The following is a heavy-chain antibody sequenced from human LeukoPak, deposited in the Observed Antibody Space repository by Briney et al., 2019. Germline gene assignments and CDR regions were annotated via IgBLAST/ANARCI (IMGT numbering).Heavy chain of an antibody. CDR1: GGTFSSYA. CDR3: ARGPDYSNYESWFDP. V-gene: IGHV1-69*05. D-gene: IGHD4-11*01. Sequence: AASVKVSCKASGGTFSSYAISWVRQAPGQGLEWMGGIIPIFGTANYAQKSQGRVTITTDESTSTAYMELSSLRSEDTAVYYFARGPDYSNYESWFDPWGQGTLVTVSS. J-gene: IGHJ5*02. CDR2: IIPIFGTA.